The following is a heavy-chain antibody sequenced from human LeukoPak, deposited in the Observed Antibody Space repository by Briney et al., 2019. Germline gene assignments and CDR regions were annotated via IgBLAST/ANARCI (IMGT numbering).Heavy chain of an antibody. CDR1: GFTFSSYA. Sequence: GRSLRLSCVVSGFTFSSYAMHWVRQAPGKGREWVAVISYDGNNKYYADSVKGRFTISRDNSNNTLYLQMNSLRAEDTAVYYCARVVSSWYFDYWGQGTLVTVSS. CDR3: ARVVSSWYFDY. J-gene: IGHJ4*02. V-gene: IGHV3-30-3*01. CDR2: ISYDGNNK. D-gene: IGHD6-13*01.